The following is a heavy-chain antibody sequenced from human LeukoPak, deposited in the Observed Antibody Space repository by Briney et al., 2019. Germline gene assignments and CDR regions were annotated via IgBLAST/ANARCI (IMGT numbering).Heavy chain of an antibody. CDR3: ARLQTGTIHSFDY. CDR2: IYYSGST. CDR1: GGSISSSSYY. J-gene: IGHJ4*02. V-gene: IGHV4-39*01. Sequence: PSETLSLTCTVSGGSISSSSYYWGWIRQPPGKGLEWIGSIYYSGSTYYNPSLKSRVTISVDTSKNQFSLKLSSVTAADTAVYYCARLQTGTIHSFDYWGQGTLVTVSS. D-gene: IGHD1-7*01.